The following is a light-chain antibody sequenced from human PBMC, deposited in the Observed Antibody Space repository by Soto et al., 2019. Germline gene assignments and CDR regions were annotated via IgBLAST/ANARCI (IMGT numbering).Light chain of an antibody. J-gene: IGLJ2*01. CDR2: ENN. CDR1: SPNIGKND. V-gene: IGLV1-51*02. Sequence: QSVLTQPPSVSAAPGQKVTISCSGSSPNIGKNDVSWYQQFPGTAPKLLIDENNKRPSGVPDRFSASKSGTSATLGITGLQTGDEADFYFESGSETGDVSMTVVFGGGSKLTVL. CDR3: ESGSETGDVSMTVV.